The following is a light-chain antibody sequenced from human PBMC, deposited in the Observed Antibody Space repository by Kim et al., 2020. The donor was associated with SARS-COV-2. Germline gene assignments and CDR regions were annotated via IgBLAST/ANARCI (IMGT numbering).Light chain of an antibody. Sequence: DIQMTQSPSTLSAFVGDRVTITCRASQSISSWLAWYQQKPGKAPKLLIYQASYLESGVPSRFSGSGSGTEFTLTISSLQPDDFATYYCQHYNTSWTFGQGTKVDIK. CDR3: QHYNTSWT. J-gene: IGKJ1*01. V-gene: IGKV1-5*03. CDR2: QAS. CDR1: QSISSW.